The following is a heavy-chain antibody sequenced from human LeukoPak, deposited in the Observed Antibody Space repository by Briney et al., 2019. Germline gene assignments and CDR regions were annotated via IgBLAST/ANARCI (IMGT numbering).Heavy chain of an antibody. CDR3: ARGPERSRYGSGSSWFDP. CDR2: MNPNSGNT. CDR1: GYTFTSYD. D-gene: IGHD3-10*01. V-gene: IGHV1-8*01. Sequence: EASVKVSCKASGYTFTSYDINWVRQATGQGLEWMGWMNPNSGNTGYAQKFQGRVTMTRNTSITTAYMELSSLRSEDTAVCYCARGPERSRYGSGSSWFDPWGQGTLVTVSS. J-gene: IGHJ5*02.